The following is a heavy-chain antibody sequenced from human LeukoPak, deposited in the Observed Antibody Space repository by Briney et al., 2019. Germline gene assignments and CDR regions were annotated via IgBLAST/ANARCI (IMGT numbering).Heavy chain of an antibody. CDR1: GGSISSSSYY. CDR3: ARHVSVDLVVVPAALGTFDY. CDR2: IYYSGST. V-gene: IGHV4-39*01. J-gene: IGHJ4*02. D-gene: IGHD2-2*01. Sequence: PSETLSLTCTVSGGSISSSSYYWGWIRQPPGKGLEWIGSIYYSGSTYYNPSLKSRVIISVDTSKNQFSLKLSSVTAADTAVYYCARHVSVDLVVVPAALGTFDYWGQGTLVTVSS.